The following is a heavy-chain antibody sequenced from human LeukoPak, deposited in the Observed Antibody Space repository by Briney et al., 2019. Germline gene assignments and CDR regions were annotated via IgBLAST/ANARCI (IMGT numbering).Heavy chain of an antibody. CDR3: VRRRGSGSYWKWYYYMDV. D-gene: IGHD3-10*01. J-gene: IGHJ6*03. V-gene: IGHV4-34*01. CDR2: INHSGST. Sequence: PSETLSLTCAVYGGSFSGYYWSWIRQPPGKGLEWIGEINHSGSTNYNPSLKSRVTISVDTSKNQFSLKLSSVTAADTAVYYCVRRRGSGSYWKWYYYMDVWGKGTTVTISS. CDR1: GGSFSGYY.